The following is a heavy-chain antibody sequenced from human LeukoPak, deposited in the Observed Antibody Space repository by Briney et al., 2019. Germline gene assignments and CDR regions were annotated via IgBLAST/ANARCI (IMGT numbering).Heavy chain of an antibody. D-gene: IGHD5-12*01. J-gene: IGHJ3*02. CDR3: ARGGYSGYGHAFDI. V-gene: IGHV3-20*04. Sequence: GGSLRLSCAASGFTFSSYGMSWVRQAPGKGLEWVTGINWNGGNTGYADSVKGRFTISRDNAKNSLYLQMNSLRVEDTALYYCARGGYSGYGHAFDIWGQGTMVTVSS. CDR2: INWNGGNT. CDR1: GFTFSSYG.